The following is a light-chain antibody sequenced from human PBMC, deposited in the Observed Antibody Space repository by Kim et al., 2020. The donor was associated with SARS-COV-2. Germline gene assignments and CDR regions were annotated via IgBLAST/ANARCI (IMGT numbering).Light chain of an antibody. CDR3: SSLSFSNSDTLAV. CDR1: SSDIGRFNF. V-gene: IGLV2-14*03. J-gene: IGLJ2*01. CDR2: DVS. Sequence: QSALTQPASVSGSPGQSITISCTGTSSDIGRFNFVSWYQQHPGRAPKLLVYDVSNRPSGLSTRFSASKSGNTAFLTISGLQAEDEADYYCSSLSFSNSDTLAVFGGGTQLTVL.